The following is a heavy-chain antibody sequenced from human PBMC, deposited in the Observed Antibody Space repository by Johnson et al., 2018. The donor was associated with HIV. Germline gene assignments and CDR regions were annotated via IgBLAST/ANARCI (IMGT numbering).Heavy chain of an antibody. CDR2: ISGGEDDT. CDR3: TTVGIAVAGALPI. V-gene: IGHV3-23*04. Sequence: VQLVESGGGLVKPGGSLRLSCAASGFTFSNVWMTWVRQAPGKGLEWVSFISGGEDDTYYADSVKGRFTISRDNSKNTLYLQMNSLKTEDTAVYYCTTVGIAVAGALPIWGQGTMVTVSS. J-gene: IGHJ3*02. CDR1: GFTFSNVW. D-gene: IGHD6-19*01.